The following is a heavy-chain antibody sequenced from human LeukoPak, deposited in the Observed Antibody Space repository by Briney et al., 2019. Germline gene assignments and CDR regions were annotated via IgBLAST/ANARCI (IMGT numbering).Heavy chain of an antibody. CDR3: ARDLVATGSVGGY. Sequence: ASVKLSCKSSGYTFTSYGISWVRQPPGQGLEWMRWIRAYNGNTNYAQKLEGRVTMTTDTSTSTAYMELRSLSSDDTAVYYCARDLVATGSVGGYWGQGTLVTVSS. J-gene: IGHJ4*02. D-gene: IGHD5-12*01. CDR1: GYTFTSYG. V-gene: IGHV1-18*01. CDR2: IRAYNGNT.